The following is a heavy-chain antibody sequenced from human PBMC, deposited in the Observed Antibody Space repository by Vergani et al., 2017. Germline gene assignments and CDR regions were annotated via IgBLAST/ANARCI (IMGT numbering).Heavy chain of an antibody. D-gene: IGHD2-2*01. CDR1: GGSFSGYY. CDR3: ARMTHCSGTTCPGAFDL. CDR2: INHSGST. J-gene: IGHJ3*01. V-gene: IGHV4-34*01. Sequence: QVQLQQWGAGLLKPSETLSLTCAVYGGSFSGYYWSWIRQPPGKGLEWFGEINHSGSTKYNPSLKSRVTISVDTSKNQFSLKLSSVTAADTAVYYCARMTHCSGTTCPGAFDLWGQGTMVTVSA.